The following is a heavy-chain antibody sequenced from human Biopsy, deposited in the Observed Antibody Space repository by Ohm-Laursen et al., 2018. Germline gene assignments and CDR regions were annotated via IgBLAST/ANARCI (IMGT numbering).Heavy chain of an antibody. CDR2: IFPTGIT. D-gene: IGHD3-9*01. CDR3: ARGSLKMDY. CDR1: GGPIDSYY. J-gene: IGHJ4*02. V-gene: IGHV4-4*07. Sequence: TLSLTCTVSGGPIDSYYWSWIRQPAGKGLEWIGRIFPTGITNYNPSLKSRVTMSVDTSKNEFSLRLTSVTAADTAVYYCARGSLKMDYWGQGTLVTVSS.